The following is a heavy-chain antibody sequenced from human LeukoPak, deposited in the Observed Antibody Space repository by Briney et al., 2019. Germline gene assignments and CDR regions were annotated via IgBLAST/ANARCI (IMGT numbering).Heavy chain of an antibody. CDR2: TYYRSKWYN. V-gene: IGHV6-1*01. CDR3: ARGVQPLHESDAFDI. Sequence: SQTLSLTCAISGDSVSINSAAWNWIMQSPSRGLEWLGRTYYRSKWYNDYAVSVKSRITINPDTSKNQFSLQLNSVTPEDTAVYYCARGVQPLHESDAFDIWGQGTMVTVSS. CDR1: GDSVSINSAA. J-gene: IGHJ3*02. D-gene: IGHD2-2*01.